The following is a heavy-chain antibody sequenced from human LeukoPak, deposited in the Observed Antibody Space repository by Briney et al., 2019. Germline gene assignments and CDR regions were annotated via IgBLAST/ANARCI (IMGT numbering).Heavy chain of an antibody. J-gene: IGHJ3*02. CDR1: GGSISSYY. Sequence: SETLSLTCTVSGGSISSYYWRWIRQPQGKGLEWIGYIYYSGSTNYNPSLKSRVTISVDTSKNQFSLKLSSVTAADTAVYYCAREVLPSAFDIWGQGTMVTVSS. V-gene: IGHV4-59*01. CDR3: AREVLPSAFDI. CDR2: IYYSGST. D-gene: IGHD3-10*01.